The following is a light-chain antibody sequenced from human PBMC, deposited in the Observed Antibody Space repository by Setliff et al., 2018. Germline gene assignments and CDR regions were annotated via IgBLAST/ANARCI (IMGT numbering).Light chain of an antibody. CDR1: SSDVGGYKY. CDR3: ISYAGSNNYV. V-gene: IGLV2-8*01. Sequence: QSALTQPPSASGSPGQSVTISCTGTSSDVGGYKYVSWFQQHPGKAPKLMIYEATKRPSGVPDRFSGSKSGNTASLTVSGLQAEDEADYYCISYAGSNNYVFGTGTKVTVL. CDR2: EAT. J-gene: IGLJ1*01.